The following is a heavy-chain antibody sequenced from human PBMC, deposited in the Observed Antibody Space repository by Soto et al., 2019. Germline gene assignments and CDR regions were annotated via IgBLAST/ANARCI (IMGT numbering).Heavy chain of an antibody. CDR1: GYTFTSYA. CDR2: INAGNGNT. D-gene: IGHD5-18*01. Sequence: ASVKVSSKASGYTFTSYAMHWVRQAPGQRLEWMGWINAGNGNTKYSQKFQGRVTITRDTSASTAYMELSSLRSEDTAVYYCARGLNGYLHYFDYWGQGTPVTV. V-gene: IGHV1-3*01. J-gene: IGHJ4*02. CDR3: ARGLNGYLHYFDY.